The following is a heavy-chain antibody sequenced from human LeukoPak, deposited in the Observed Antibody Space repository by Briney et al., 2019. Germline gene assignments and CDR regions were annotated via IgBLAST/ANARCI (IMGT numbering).Heavy chain of an antibody. V-gene: IGHV3-9*01. Sequence: GGSLRLSCAASGFTFDDYAMHWVRQAPGKGLEWVSGISWNSGSIGYADSVKGRFTISRDNAKNSLYLQMSSLRSEDTAVYYCAREFILSPYDYTLLWFGETQGFDYWGQGTLVTVSS. CDR1: GFTFDDYA. CDR3: AREFILSPYDYTLLWFGETQGFDY. CDR2: ISWNSGSI. D-gene: IGHD3-10*01. J-gene: IGHJ4*02.